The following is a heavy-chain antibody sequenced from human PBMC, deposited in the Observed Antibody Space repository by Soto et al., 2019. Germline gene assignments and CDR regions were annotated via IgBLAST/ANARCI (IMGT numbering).Heavy chain of an antibody. CDR1: GGSVSSNSYS. V-gene: IGHV4-39*01. CDR3: AKLNGYWVGTSGDGYYGMDV. D-gene: IGHD2-8*01. CDR2: IYSAENT. J-gene: IGHJ6*02. Sequence: QLQLQESGPGLVKPAETLSLTCTVSGGSVSSNSYSWGWIRQSPGKGLEWIATIYSAENTYYHPSHWSGVNMSVDTSMNEFSLRLSYVTAADTAVYYCAKLNGYWVGTSGDGYYGMDVWGQGTTVTVAS.